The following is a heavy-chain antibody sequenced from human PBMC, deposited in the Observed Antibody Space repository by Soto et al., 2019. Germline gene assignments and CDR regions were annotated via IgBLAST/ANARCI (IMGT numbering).Heavy chain of an antibody. CDR1: GGSFSGYY. CDR2: INHSGST. CDR3: ARIRPDVDIVATMSDYYYYGMDV. Sequence: QVQLQQWGAGLLKPSETLSLTCAVYGGSFSGYYWSWIRQPPGKGLEWIGEINHSGSTNYNPSLKSRVTISVDTSKNQFSLKLSSVTAADTAVYYCARIRPDVDIVATMSDYYYYGMDVWGQGTTVTVSS. J-gene: IGHJ6*02. D-gene: IGHD5-12*01. V-gene: IGHV4-34*01.